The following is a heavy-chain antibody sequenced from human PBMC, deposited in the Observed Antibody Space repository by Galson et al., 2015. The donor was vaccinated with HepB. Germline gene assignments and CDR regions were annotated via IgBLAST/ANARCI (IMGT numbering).Heavy chain of an antibody. CDR3: ASSRAEQQPDSLDY. Sequence: SVKVSCKASGYTFTDYYMHWVRQAPGQGLEWMGWINPNSGGTNYAQKFQGWVTMTRDTSISTAYMELSRPSSDDTAVYYCASSRAEQQPDSLDYWGQGTLVTVSS. J-gene: IGHJ4*02. CDR2: INPNSGGT. CDR1: GYTFTDYY. D-gene: IGHD6-13*01. V-gene: IGHV1-2*04.